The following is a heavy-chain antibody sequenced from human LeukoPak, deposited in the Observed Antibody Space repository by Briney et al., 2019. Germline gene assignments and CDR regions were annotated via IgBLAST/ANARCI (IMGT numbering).Heavy chain of an antibody. V-gene: IGHV4-59*08. D-gene: IGHD2-21*02. Sequence: SETLALTCTVSGGSMSSYYWSWIRQPPGKGLEWIGYIFYSGIINYSPSLKSRVTISVDTSVDRFSLKLNSVTAADTAVYYCARGAVVDCGGDCFSVWFDAWGQGTLVTVSS. CDR2: IFYSGII. CDR1: GGSMSSYY. J-gene: IGHJ5*02. CDR3: ARGAVVDCGGDCFSVWFDA.